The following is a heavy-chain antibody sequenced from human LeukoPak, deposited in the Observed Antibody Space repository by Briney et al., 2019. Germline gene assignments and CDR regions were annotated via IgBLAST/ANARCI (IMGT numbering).Heavy chain of an antibody. V-gene: IGHV3-23*01. CDR1: GFTFSNYA. Sequence: GGSLRLSCAASGFTFSNYAMSWVRQAPGKGLEWVSALSGSGDNTYYADSVKGRFTISRDNSKNTLYLQMNSLRAEDTAVYYCAKGSIAVAARSSDYWGQGTLVTVSS. CDR3: AKGSIAVAARSSDY. D-gene: IGHD6-19*01. CDR2: LSGSGDNT. J-gene: IGHJ4*02.